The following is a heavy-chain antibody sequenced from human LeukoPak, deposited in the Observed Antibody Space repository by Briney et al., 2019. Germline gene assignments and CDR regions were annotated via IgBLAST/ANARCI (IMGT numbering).Heavy chain of an antibody. CDR3: ARDLGYCTNGVCYDAFDI. D-gene: IGHD2-8*01. J-gene: IGHJ3*02. V-gene: IGHV1-69*13. CDR1: GGTFSSYA. CDR2: IIPIFGTA. Sequence: ASVKVSCKASGGTFSSYAISWVRQAPGQGLEWMGGIIPIFGTANYAQKFQGRVTITADESTSTAYMELSSLRSEDTAVYYCARDLGYCTNGVCYDAFDIWGQGTMVTISS.